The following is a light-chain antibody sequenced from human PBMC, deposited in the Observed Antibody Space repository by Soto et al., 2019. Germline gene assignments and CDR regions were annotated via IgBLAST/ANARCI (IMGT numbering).Light chain of an antibody. CDR1: QSVSSY. V-gene: IGKV3-11*01. CDR3: QQRSNWRG. Sequence: VLTQTRATPPLSQGARATVSCSASQSVSSYLAWSQQKPGQDPGLRIHDAFIRAMAIQARFRATGSGPDLTLTISSLAPEDFAVSHIQQRSNWRGFGPRTKVDI. J-gene: IGKJ3*01. CDR2: DAF.